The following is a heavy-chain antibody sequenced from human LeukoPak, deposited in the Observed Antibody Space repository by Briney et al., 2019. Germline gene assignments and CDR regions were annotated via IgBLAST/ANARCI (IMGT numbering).Heavy chain of an antibody. V-gene: IGHV1-69*04. CDR3: ASQFLLPFDY. CDR1: GDTFGSYA. J-gene: IGHJ4*02. CDR2: TIPILGIA. D-gene: IGHD3-22*01. Sequence: SVKVSCKAPGDTFGSYAISWVRQAHGQGLEWMGRTIPILGIAKYAQKLQGRLTITADTSTSTAYMQLTNLRSDDTAVYYCASQFLLPFDYRGRGTLVTVSS.